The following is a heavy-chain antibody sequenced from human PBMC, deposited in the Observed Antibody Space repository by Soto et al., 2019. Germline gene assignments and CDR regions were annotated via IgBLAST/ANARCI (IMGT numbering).Heavy chain of an antibody. D-gene: IGHD4-17*01. CDR2: IYYSGNT. CDR1: SGSISSSSSY. CDR3: GAQDYAAKGYYFAT. V-gene: IGHV4-39*01. Sequence: QLQLQESGPGLVKPSETLSLTCTVSSGSISSSSSYWGWIRQPPGKGLEWIGSIYYSGNTYYNPSLKRRVTISIDSSKTQFSLKLNSVTTADPAVYYCGAQDYAAKGYYFATWGQGTLVTVSS. J-gene: IGHJ4*02.